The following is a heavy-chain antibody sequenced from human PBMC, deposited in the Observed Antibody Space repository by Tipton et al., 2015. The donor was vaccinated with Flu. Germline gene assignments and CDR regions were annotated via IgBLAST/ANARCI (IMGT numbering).Heavy chain of an antibody. J-gene: IGHJ6*02. CDR1: GYSIRSAYY. CDR2: IYHSGST. CDR3: ARDQGFGDGLTYDYYAMDV. V-gene: IGHV4-38-2*02. Sequence: TLSLTCSVSGYSIRSAYYWGWVRRPPGKGLEWIGTIYHSGSTYYNPSLTSRVTVSVDTSKNQFSLKLNSVTAADTAVYYCARDQGFGDGLTYDYYAMDVWGQGP. D-gene: IGHD3-10*01.